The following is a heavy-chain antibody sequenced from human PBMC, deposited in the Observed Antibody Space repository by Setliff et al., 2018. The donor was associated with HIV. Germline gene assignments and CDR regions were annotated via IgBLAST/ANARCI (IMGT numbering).Heavy chain of an antibody. Sequence: SETLSLTCTVSGVSTTSSSYYWGWIRQPPGKGLDWIGYVYSSGSTYYNPSLKSRLTISVDTSKNQFSLKMTSVTAADTAVYFCARFNALLGSSTYYDYWGPGLLVTVSS. D-gene: IGHD3-22*01. V-gene: IGHV4-39*07. CDR3: ARFNALLGSSTYYDY. CDR2: VYSSGST. J-gene: IGHJ4*02. CDR1: GVSTTSSSYY.